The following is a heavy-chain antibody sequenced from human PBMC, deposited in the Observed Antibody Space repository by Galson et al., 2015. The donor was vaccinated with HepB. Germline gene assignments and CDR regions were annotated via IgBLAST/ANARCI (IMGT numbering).Heavy chain of an antibody. CDR1: GDSVSSNSAA. CDR2: TYYRSKWYN. D-gene: IGHD6-19*01. Sequence: CAISGDSVSSNSAAWNWIRQSPSRGLEWLGRTYYRSKWYNDYAVSVKSRITINPDTSKNQFSLQLNSVTPEDTAVYYCARSLRSSDWYQDFDYWGQGTLVTVSS. V-gene: IGHV6-1*01. CDR3: ARSLRSSDWYQDFDY. J-gene: IGHJ4*02.